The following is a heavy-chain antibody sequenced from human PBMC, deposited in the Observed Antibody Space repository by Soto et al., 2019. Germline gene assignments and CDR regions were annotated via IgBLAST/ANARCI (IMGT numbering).Heavy chain of an antibody. J-gene: IGHJ5*02. D-gene: IGHD3-3*01. Sequence: ASVKVSCKASGYTFTSYGISWVRQAPGQGLEWMGWISAYNGNTNYAQKLQGRVTMTTDTSTSTAYMELRSLRSDDTAVYYCARDYLNRRFLEWSLPFDPWGQGTLVTVSS. V-gene: IGHV1-18*01. CDR2: ISAYNGNT. CDR1: GYTFTSYG. CDR3: ARDYLNRRFLEWSLPFDP.